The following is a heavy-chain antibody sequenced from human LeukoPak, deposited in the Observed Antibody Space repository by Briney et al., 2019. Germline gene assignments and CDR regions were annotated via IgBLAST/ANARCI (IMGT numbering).Heavy chain of an antibody. J-gene: IGHJ3*02. CDR1: GFTFSSYA. Sequence: QAGGSLRLSCAASGFTFSSYAMSWVRQAPGKGLEWVSAISGSGGSTYYADSVKGRFTISRDNSKNTLYLQMNSLRAEDTAVYYCARGQLLWFGESYFWKGPVADAFDIWGQGTMVTVSS. V-gene: IGHV3-23*01. CDR3: ARGQLLWFGESYFWKGPVADAFDI. D-gene: IGHD3-10*01. CDR2: ISGSGGST.